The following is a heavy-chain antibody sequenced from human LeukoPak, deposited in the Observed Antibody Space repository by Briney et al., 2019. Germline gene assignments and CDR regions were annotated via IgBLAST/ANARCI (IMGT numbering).Heavy chain of an antibody. CDR3: AKAAGYGSGSYSDY. V-gene: IGHV3-9*01. CDR1: GFTLDDYA. CDR2: ISRNSGNI. J-gene: IGHJ4*02. Sequence: GGSLRLSCAASGFTLDDYAMHWVRQAPGKGLEWVSGISRNSGNIGYADSVKGRFTISRDNAKNSLYLQMNSLRPEDTALYYCAKAAGYGSGSYSDYWGQGTLVTVSS. D-gene: IGHD3-10*01.